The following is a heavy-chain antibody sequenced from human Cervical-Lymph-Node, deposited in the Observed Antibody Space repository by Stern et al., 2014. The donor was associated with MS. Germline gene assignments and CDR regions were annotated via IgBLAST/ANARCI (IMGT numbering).Heavy chain of an antibody. J-gene: IGHJ3*01. V-gene: IGHV5-10-1*03. CDR2: IDPSGSYT. CDR3: ARRCSRRIDSFDF. D-gene: IGHD2-15*01. CDR1: GYSFTSYW. Sequence: EVQLVESGAEVKKPGASLRISCKGSGYSFTSYWISWVRQMPGKGLEWMGRIDPSGSYTNYSPACQGHVTISADKSTSTVYLQRGSLKASDTAMYYCARRCSRRIDSFDFWGQGTMVTVSS.